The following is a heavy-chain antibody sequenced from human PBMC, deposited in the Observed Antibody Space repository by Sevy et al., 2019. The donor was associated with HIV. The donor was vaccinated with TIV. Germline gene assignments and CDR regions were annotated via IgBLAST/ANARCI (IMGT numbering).Heavy chain of an antibody. CDR2: FSFGCGKI. V-gene: IGHV3-23*01. CDR1: GFTFSNYA. D-gene: IGHD6-19*01. J-gene: IGHJ4*01. CDR3: AREGCXKPHDX. Sequence: GGSLRLSCAASGFTFSNYAMSWVRQAPGKGLEWVSTFSFGCGKINYADSVKGRFTISRDNSKNTLYLQMNSLRAEDTALYYCAREGCXKPHDXXXXGTLVTVSS.